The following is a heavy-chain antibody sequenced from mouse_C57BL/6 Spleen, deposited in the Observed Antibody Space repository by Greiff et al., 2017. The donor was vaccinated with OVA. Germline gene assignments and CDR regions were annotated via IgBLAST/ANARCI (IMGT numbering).Heavy chain of an antibody. Sequence: EVMLVESEGGLVQPGSSMKLSCTASGFTFSDYYMAWVRQVPEKGLEWVANINYDGSSTYYLDSLKSRFIISRDNAKNILYLQMSSLKSEDTATYYCARAYDYDSPMDYWGQGTSVTVSS. CDR3: ARAYDYDSPMDY. V-gene: IGHV5-16*01. CDR2: INYDGSST. D-gene: IGHD2-4*01. CDR1: GFTFSDYY. J-gene: IGHJ4*01.